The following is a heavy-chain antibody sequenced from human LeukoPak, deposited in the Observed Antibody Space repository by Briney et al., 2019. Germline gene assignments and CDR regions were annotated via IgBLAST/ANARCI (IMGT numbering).Heavy chain of an antibody. CDR3: ARNHFWSGFRWFDP. V-gene: IGHV1-8*01. Sequence: ASVKVSCKASGYTFTNYDINWVRQATGQGLEWMGWMNPNSGNTGYAQRFQGRVTMTRDTSTGTAYMDLSSLTSEDTAVYYCARNHFWSGFRWFDPWGQGTLVTVSS. CDR1: GYTFTNYD. J-gene: IGHJ5*02. D-gene: IGHD3-3*02. CDR2: MNPNSGNT.